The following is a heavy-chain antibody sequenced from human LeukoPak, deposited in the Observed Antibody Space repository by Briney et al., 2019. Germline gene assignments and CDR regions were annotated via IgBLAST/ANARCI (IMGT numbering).Heavy chain of an antibody. Sequence: SETLSLTCTVSGGSISTYYWSWIRQPAGKGLEWIGRIYTKWSANYSPSLKSRVTMSVDTSKNQFSLRLTSVTAADTAVYYCARAGREMYYDSLTSSYRDYYNNGLDVWGQGTRVTVSS. V-gene: IGHV4-4*07. D-gene: IGHD3-9*01. CDR3: ARAGREMYYDSLTSSYRDYYNNGLDV. CDR1: GGSISTYY. CDR2: IYTKWSA. J-gene: IGHJ6*02.